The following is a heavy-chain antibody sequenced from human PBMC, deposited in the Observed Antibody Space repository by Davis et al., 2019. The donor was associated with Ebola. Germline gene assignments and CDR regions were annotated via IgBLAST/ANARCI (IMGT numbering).Heavy chain of an antibody. V-gene: IGHV3-74*01. J-gene: IGHJ3*02. Sequence: HTGGSLRLSCAASGFTFSSYWMHWVRQAPGKGLVWVSRINSDGSSTSYADSVKGRFTISRDNAKNTLYLQMNSLRAEDTAVYYCARADVLMVYAIGSAFDIWGQGTMVTVSS. CDR3: ARADVLMVYAIGSAFDI. CDR1: GFTFSSYW. CDR2: INSDGSST. D-gene: IGHD2-8*01.